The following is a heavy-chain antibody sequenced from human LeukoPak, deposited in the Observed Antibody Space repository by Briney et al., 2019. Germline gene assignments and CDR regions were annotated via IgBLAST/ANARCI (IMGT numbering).Heavy chain of an antibody. J-gene: IGHJ6*02. Sequence: ASVKVSCKASGYTFTSYYMHWIRQAPGQGLEWMGIINPSGGGTSYAQKFQGRVTMTGDTSTSTVYMELSSLTSDDTAVYYCARDGEPAVPGGAYFYGMDVWGQGTTVTVSS. V-gene: IGHV1-46*01. CDR3: ARDGEPAVPGGAYFYGMDV. CDR2: INPSGGGT. CDR1: GYTFTSYY. D-gene: IGHD6-19*01.